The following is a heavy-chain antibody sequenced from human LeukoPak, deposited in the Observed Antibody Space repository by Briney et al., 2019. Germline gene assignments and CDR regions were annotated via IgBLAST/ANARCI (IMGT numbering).Heavy chain of an antibody. Sequence: GASVKVSCKASGYTFTGYYMHWVRQAPGQGLEWMGWINPNSGGTNYAQKFQGRVTMTRDTSISTAYMELSRLRSDDTAVYYCARLYISGVTTVTTWYYMDVWGKGTTVTVSS. D-gene: IGHD4-17*01. CDR1: GYTFTGYY. V-gene: IGHV1-2*02. CDR2: INPNSGGT. J-gene: IGHJ6*03. CDR3: ARLYISGVTTVTTWYYMDV.